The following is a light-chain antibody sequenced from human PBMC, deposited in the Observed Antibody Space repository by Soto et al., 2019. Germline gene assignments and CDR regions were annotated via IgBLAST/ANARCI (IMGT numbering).Light chain of an antibody. CDR2: EVS. CDR1: SSDVGSYNL. Sequence: QSALTQPASVSGSPGQSITISCTGTSSDVGSYNLVSWYQQHPGKAPKLMIYEVSKRPSGVSNRFSGSKSGNAASLTISGLQADDEADYYCCSYAGSSTSLYVFGTGTKLTVL. CDR3: CSYAGSSTSLYV. V-gene: IGLV2-23*02. J-gene: IGLJ1*01.